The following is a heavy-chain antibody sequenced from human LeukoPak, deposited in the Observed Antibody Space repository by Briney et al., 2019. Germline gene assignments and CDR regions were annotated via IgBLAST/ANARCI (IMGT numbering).Heavy chain of an antibody. CDR1: GGTFSSYA. CDR2: IIPIFGIA. Sequence: ASVKVSCKASGGTFSSYATSWVRQAPGQGLEWMGRIIPIFGIANYAQKFQGRVTITADKSTSTAYMELSSLRSEDTAVYYCARGDDSSAPDWFDPWGQGTLVTVPS. J-gene: IGHJ5*02. V-gene: IGHV1-69*04. CDR3: ARGDDSSAPDWFDP. D-gene: IGHD3-22*01.